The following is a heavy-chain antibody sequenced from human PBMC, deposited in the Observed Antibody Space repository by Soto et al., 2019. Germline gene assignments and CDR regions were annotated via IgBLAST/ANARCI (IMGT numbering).Heavy chain of an antibody. J-gene: IGHJ4*02. Sequence: XESLKICCKGSGYSFTSYWIGWVRQMPGKGLEWMGIIYPGDSDTRYSSSFQGQVTISADRSTSTAYLQWRSLSASDTAMYYCARHGKFSAMTNFFDYWGQGTLVTVSS. CDR3: ARHGKFSAMTNFFDY. CDR2: IYPGDSDT. V-gene: IGHV5-51*01. D-gene: IGHD1-1*01. CDR1: GYSFTSYW.